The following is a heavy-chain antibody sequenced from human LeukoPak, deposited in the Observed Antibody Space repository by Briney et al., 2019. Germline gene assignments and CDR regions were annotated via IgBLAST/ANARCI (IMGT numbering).Heavy chain of an antibody. CDR3: VRDPPEREELFDY. Sequence: GGSLRLSCAASGFTFSSYWMSWVRQAPGKGLEWVANIKQDGSEKYYVDSVKGRFTISRDNAKNSLYLQMNSLRAEDTAVYYCVRDPPEREELFDYWGQGTLVTVSS. J-gene: IGHJ4*02. D-gene: IGHD1-26*01. CDR1: GFTFSSYW. V-gene: IGHV3-7*01. CDR2: IKQDGSEK.